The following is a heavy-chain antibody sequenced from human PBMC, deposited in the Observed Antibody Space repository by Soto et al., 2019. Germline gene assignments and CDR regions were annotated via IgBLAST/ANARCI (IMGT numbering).Heavy chain of an antibody. CDR2: VDPEESET. CDR1: GYTFTDYY. D-gene: IGHD3-10*01. J-gene: IGHJ4*02. V-gene: IGHV1-69-2*01. Sequence: ASVKVSCKVSGYTFTDYYVHWVQQAPGKGLQWLGLVDPEESETIYGEKFQGRVTITADTSTETAYMELRSLRSEDTGVYYCAYGSGSYLHYFEYWGQGTVVTVS. CDR3: AYGSGSYLHYFEY.